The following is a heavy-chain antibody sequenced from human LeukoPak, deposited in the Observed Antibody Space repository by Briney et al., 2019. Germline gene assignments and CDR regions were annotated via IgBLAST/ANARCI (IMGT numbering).Heavy chain of an antibody. Sequence: PGRSLRLSCAASGFTFSDYYMSWVRQAPGKGLEWVSAISGSGGSTYYADSVKGRFTISRDNSKNTLYLQMNSLRAEDTAVYYCAKALWGSYRYYFDYWGQGTLVTVSS. CDR1: GFTFSDYY. CDR3: AKALWGSYRYYFDY. V-gene: IGHV3-23*01. D-gene: IGHD3-16*02. J-gene: IGHJ4*02. CDR2: ISGSGGST.